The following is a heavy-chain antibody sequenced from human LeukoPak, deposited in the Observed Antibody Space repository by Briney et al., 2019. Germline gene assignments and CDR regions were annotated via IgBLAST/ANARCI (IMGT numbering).Heavy chain of an antibody. CDR2: IFQSGSP. Sequence: SQTLSLTCAVSGGPMSSGGYYWAWRRQPRGRGLEWIVYIFQSGSPSYNPSLRSRITISVDTSTNQFSLKLNSVTAADTAMYYCARDRAGLGLLDFWGPGTMVTVSS. J-gene: IGHJ3*01. CDR1: GGPMSSGGYY. CDR3: ARDRAGLGLLDF. V-gene: IGHV4-30-2*01. D-gene: IGHD1-26*01.